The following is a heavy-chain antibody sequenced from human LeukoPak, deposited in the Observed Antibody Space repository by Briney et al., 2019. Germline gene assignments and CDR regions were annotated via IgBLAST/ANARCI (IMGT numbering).Heavy chain of an antibody. Sequence: GGSLRLSCAASGFTFSSYGMHWVRQAPGKGLEWVAFIRYDGSNKYYADSVKGRFTISRDNAKNSLYLQMNSLRAEDTAVYYCAKDPLWFGESLVEYFDYWGQGTLVTVSS. CDR2: IRYDGSNK. J-gene: IGHJ4*02. CDR1: GFTFSSYG. V-gene: IGHV3-30*02. D-gene: IGHD3-10*01. CDR3: AKDPLWFGESLVEYFDY.